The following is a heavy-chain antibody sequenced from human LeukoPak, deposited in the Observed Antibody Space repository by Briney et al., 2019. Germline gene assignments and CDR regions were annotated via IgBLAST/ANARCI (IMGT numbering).Heavy chain of an antibody. CDR1: GFIFGDYA. Sequence: PGRSLRLSCTTSGFIFGDYAMSWVRQAREKGLEWVSFIRGRVYGATTEYAASVKGRFAMSRDDSKSIAYLQMNSLRSEDTAMYYCSRERAGVFQYWGQGILVTVSS. CDR2: IRGRVYGATT. CDR3: SRERAGVFQY. J-gene: IGHJ4*02. V-gene: IGHV3-49*04.